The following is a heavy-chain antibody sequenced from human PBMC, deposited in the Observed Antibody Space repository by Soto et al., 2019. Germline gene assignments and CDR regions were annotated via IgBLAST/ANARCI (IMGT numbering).Heavy chain of an antibody. Sequence: ASVKVSCKASGYTFSSYYIHWVRQAPGQGLEWIGIINPNGGSTNYAQNFKGRLTVTRDTSTATVYMDLSGLRSDDTAVYYCARDAERSQYGSGSYYNSPPLVHDYYYMDVWGKGTTVT. D-gene: IGHD3-10*01. CDR3: ARDAERSQYGSGSYYNSPPLVHDYYYMDV. J-gene: IGHJ6*03. CDR2: INPNGGST. CDR1: GYTFSSYY. V-gene: IGHV1-46*01.